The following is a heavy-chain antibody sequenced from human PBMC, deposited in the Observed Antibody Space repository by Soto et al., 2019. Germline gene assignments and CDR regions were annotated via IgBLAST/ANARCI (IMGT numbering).Heavy chain of an antibody. V-gene: IGHV1-2*02. CDR1: GYTFSGYYY. J-gene: IGHJ4*02. D-gene: IGHD2-15*01. CDR3: ARGSCSGAGCSPFFDF. Sequence: QVQLVQSGAEVKKPGASVKVSCKASGYTFSGYYYMHWVRQAPGQGLEWMGWINPNSGTTHYAQTFQGRVTMTRDTSITTSYVDLSRLRSDDTAVYYCARGSCSGAGCSPFFDFWGQGTLVTVSS. CDR2: INPNSGTT.